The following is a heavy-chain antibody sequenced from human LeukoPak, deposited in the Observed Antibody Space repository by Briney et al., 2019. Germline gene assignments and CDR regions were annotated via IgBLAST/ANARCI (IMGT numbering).Heavy chain of an antibody. Sequence: PSETLSLTCTVSGGSISSSSYYWGWIRQPPGKGLEWIGTIYYTGRTYYNPSLKSRVTISEDTSNNQFSLKLSSVTAADTAVYYCVRRPYYYGSGRHFDYWGQGILVTVSS. J-gene: IGHJ4*02. CDR2: IYYTGRT. CDR1: GGSISSSSYY. CDR3: VRRPYYYGSGRHFDY. D-gene: IGHD3-10*01. V-gene: IGHV4-39*01.